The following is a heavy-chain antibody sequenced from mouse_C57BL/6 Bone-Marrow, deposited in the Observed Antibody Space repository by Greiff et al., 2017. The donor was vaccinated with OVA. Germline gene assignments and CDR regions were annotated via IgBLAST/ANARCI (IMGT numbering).Heavy chain of an antibody. Sequence: EVQLQESGAELVRPGASVKLSCTASGFNIKDDYMHWVKQRPEQGLEWIGWIDPENGDTEYASKFQGKATITADTSSNTAYLQLSSLTSEDTAVYYCTTGDGYYGNWGQGTTLTVSS. CDR2: IDPENGDT. D-gene: IGHD2-3*01. J-gene: IGHJ2*01. V-gene: IGHV14-4*01. CDR3: TTGDGYYGN. CDR1: GFNIKDDY.